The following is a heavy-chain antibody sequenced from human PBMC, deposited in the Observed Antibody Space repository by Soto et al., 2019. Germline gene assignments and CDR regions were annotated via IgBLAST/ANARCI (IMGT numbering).Heavy chain of an antibody. Sequence: QVQLQESGPGLVKPSETLSLTCTVSGGSISSYYWSWIRQPPGKGLEWIGYIYYSGSTNYNPSLTSRVTIAVDTSKNQCSLKLSSVTAADTAVYYCARAAGGYSGYDYWFDPWGQGTLVTVSS. CDR3: ARAAGGYSGYDYWFDP. CDR2: IYYSGST. J-gene: IGHJ5*02. D-gene: IGHD5-12*01. V-gene: IGHV4-59*01. CDR1: GGSISSYY.